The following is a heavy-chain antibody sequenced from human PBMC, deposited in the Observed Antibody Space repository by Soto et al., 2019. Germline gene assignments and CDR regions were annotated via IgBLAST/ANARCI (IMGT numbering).Heavy chain of an antibody. Sequence: SVKVSCKASRGTFSSYAISWVRQAPGQGLEWMGGIIPIFGTANYAQKFQGRVTITADKSTSTAYMELSSLRSEDTAVYYCARERRGYYGSGSYPYYYGMDVWGQGTTVTVSS. V-gene: IGHV1-69*06. CDR1: RGTFSSYA. D-gene: IGHD3-10*01. CDR2: IIPIFGTA. J-gene: IGHJ6*02. CDR3: ARERRGYYGSGSYPYYYGMDV.